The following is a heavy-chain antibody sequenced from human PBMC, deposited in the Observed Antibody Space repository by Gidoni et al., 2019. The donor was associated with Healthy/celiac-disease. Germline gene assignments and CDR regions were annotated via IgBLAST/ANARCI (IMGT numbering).Heavy chain of an antibody. CDR2: INHSGST. Sequence: QVQLQQWGAGLLKPSETLSLPCAVYGGSFSGYYWRWIRQPPGKGLEWIGEINHSGSTNYNPSLKSRVTISVDTSKNQFSLKLSSVTAADTAVYYCARAGRRYFDWLFHWGQGTLVTVSS. D-gene: IGHD3-9*01. V-gene: IGHV4-34*01. CDR1: GGSFSGYY. CDR3: ARAGRRYFDWLFH. J-gene: IGHJ5*02.